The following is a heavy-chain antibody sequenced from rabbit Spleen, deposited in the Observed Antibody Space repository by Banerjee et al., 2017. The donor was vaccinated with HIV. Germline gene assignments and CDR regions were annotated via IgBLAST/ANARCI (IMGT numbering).Heavy chain of an antibody. Sequence: QEQLVESGGGLVQPEGSLALTCTASGFTINSSYMCWVRQAPGKGLEWIACIWGGVSGSTYYASWAKGRFTISKTSSTTVTLQLNSLTAADTATYFCARDLTDVIGWNFGWWGPGTLVTVS. CDR3: ARDLTDVIGWNFGW. D-gene: IGHD1-1*01. CDR2: IWGGVSGST. V-gene: IGHV1S45*01. J-gene: IGHJ4*01. CDR1: GFTINSSY.